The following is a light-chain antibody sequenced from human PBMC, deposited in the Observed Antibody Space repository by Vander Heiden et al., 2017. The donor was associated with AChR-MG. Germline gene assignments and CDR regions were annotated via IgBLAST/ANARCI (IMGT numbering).Light chain of an antibody. Sequence: SYVLTQPPSVSVAPGKTARITCGGNNIGSKSVHWYQQKPGQAPVLVVYDESGRPSGIPERFSGSNSGNTATLTISRVEAGDEADYYCQVWDSSSDHPNYDVFGTGTKVT. CDR3: QVWDSSSDHPNYDV. CDR2: DES. J-gene: IGLJ1*01. V-gene: IGLV3-21*03. CDR1: NIGSKS.